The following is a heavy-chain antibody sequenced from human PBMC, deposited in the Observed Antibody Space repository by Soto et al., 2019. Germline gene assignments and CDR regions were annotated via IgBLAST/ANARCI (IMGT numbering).Heavy chain of an antibody. J-gene: IGHJ4*02. CDR2: IHYKGST. CDR3: ARGPRKYSGYDYPRFDY. Sequence: SLTCTVSGGSISNDDYYWTWIRQPPGMRLEWIGYIHYKGSTYYNPSLKSRGSMSLDTSKNQFSLKLSSVTAADTAVYFCARGPRKYSGYDYPRFDYWGQGTLVTVSS. CDR1: GGSISNDDYY. D-gene: IGHD5-12*01. V-gene: IGHV4-30-4*01.